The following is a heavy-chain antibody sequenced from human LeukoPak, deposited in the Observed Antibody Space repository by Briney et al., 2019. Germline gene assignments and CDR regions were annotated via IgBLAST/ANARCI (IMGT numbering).Heavy chain of an antibody. Sequence: GGSLRLSCAASGFTFSSYGMHWVRRAPGKGLEWVAVISYDGSNKYYADSVKGRFTISRDNSKNTLYLQTNSLRAEDTAVYYCAKDENSGYGYWGQGTLVTVSS. CDR3: AKDENSGYGY. V-gene: IGHV3-30*18. CDR1: GFTFSSYG. CDR2: ISYDGSNK. D-gene: IGHD5-12*01. J-gene: IGHJ4*02.